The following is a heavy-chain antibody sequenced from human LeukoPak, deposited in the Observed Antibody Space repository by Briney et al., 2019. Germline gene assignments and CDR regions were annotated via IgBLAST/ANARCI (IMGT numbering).Heavy chain of an antibody. V-gene: IGHV3-7*01. Sequence: PGGSLRLSCAASGFTFSSYWMSWVRQAPGKGLEWVANIKQDGSEKYYVDSVKGRFTISRDNAKNSLYLQMNSLRAEDTAVYYCASLYSSSSIWLLGYRKYWYFDLWGRGTLVTVSS. CDR1: GFTFSSYW. CDR3: ASLYSSSSIWLLGYRKYWYFDL. D-gene: IGHD6-13*01. CDR2: IKQDGSEK. J-gene: IGHJ2*01.